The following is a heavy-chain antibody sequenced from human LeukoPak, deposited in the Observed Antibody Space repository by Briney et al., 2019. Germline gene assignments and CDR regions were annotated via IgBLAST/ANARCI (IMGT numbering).Heavy chain of an antibody. CDR3: ASLTGYSSGWFDP. CDR2: INHSGST. J-gene: IGHJ5*02. D-gene: IGHD6-19*01. CDR1: GGSFGGYY. V-gene: IGHV4-34*01. Sequence: PSETLSLTCAVYGGSFGGYYWSWIRQPPGKGLEWIGEINHSGSTNYNPSLKSRVTISVDTSKNQFSLKLSSVTAADTAVYYCASLTGYSSGWFDPWGQGTLVTVSS.